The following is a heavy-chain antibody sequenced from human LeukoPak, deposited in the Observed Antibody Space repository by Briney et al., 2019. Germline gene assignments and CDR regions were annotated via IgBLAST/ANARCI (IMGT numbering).Heavy chain of an antibody. CDR1: GYSIGSGYY. D-gene: IGHD5-18*01. V-gene: IGHV4-38-2*01. CDR3: ARGDFYNYGKPFDS. J-gene: IGHJ4*02. CDR2: IDQSGST. Sequence: SETLSLTCAVSGYSIGSGYYWGWIRQPPGKGPEWIGSIDQSGSTYYNPSLKSRVTISVDTSRNQFSLKLRFVTAADTAVYYCARGDFYNYGKPFDSWGQGIMVTISS.